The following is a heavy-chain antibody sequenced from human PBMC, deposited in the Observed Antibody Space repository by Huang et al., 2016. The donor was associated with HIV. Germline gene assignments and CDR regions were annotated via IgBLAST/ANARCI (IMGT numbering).Heavy chain of an antibody. CDR2: ISPSYGYT. Sequence: QVQLVQSGAEVKKPGASVKVSCRVSGYTFISYGITWVRQAPGQGLEWMGWISPSYGYTNYAQQFQGRVTMTTDTSTNTVYMEVRSLRSDDTAVYYCARDLGTTVVPDGMDVWGQGTTVTVSS. CDR3: ARDLGTTVVPDGMDV. V-gene: IGHV1-18*04. CDR1: GYTFISYG. J-gene: IGHJ6*02. D-gene: IGHD4-17*01.